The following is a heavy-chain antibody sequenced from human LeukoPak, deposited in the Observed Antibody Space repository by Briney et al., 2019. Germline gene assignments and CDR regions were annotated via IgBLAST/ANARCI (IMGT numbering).Heavy chain of an antibody. Sequence: SETLSLTCTVSGGSISSYYWSWIRQPPGKGLEWIGEINHSGSTNYNPSLKSRVTISVDTSKNQFSLKLSSVTAADTAVYYCARAYYDSSGYYHGPFDYWGQGTLVTVSS. V-gene: IGHV4-34*01. CDR1: GGSISSYY. D-gene: IGHD3-22*01. CDR3: ARAYYDSSGYYHGPFDY. CDR2: INHSGST. J-gene: IGHJ4*02.